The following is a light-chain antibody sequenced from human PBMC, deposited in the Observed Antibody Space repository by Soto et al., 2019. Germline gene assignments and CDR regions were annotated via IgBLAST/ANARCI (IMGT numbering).Light chain of an antibody. V-gene: IGLV2-14*01. CDR1: SSDVGGYNY. CDR2: EVS. J-gene: IGLJ1*01. CDR3: YSYTSKATVV. Sequence: QSALTQPASVSGSPGQSITISCTGTSSDVGGYNYVSWYQQHPGKAPKLIIYEVSNRPSGVSNRVSGSKSGNTASLTISGLQDEGEADYYGYSYTSKATVVFGTGTKVTVL.